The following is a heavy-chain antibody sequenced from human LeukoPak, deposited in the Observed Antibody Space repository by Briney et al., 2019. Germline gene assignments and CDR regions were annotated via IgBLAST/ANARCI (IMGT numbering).Heavy chain of an antibody. V-gene: IGHV1-18*01. CDR1: GYTFTSYG. CDR2: ISAYNGNT. D-gene: IGHD2-15*01. CDR3: ARDLGGYYSGGSCYNSINFDY. J-gene: IGHJ4*02. Sequence: ASVKVSCKASGYTFTSYGISWVRQAPGQGLEWMGWISAYNGNTNYAQKLQGRVTMTTDTSTSTAYMELRSLRSDDTAVYYCARDLGGYYSGGSCYNSINFDYWGQGTLVTVSS.